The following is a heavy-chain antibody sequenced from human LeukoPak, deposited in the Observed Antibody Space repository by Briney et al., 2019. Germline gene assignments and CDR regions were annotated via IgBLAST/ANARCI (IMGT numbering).Heavy chain of an antibody. J-gene: IGHJ3*02. D-gene: IGHD2-15*01. Sequence: GGSLRLSCAASGFTFDDSGMSWVRQAPGKGLEWVSGINWNGVSTGYTDSVKGRFTISRDNAKNSLYLQMNSLRAEDTALYSCARVHEGYCSGGSCYPGAFDIWGQGTVVTVSS. CDR1: GFTFDDSG. V-gene: IGHV3-20*04. CDR3: ARVHEGYCSGGSCYPGAFDI. CDR2: INWNGVST.